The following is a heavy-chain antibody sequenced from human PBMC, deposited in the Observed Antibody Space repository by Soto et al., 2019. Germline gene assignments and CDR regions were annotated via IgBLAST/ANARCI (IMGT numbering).Heavy chain of an antibody. CDR1: GFTFSSYS. J-gene: IGHJ6*02. V-gene: IGHV3-21*01. CDR3: ARATYHSSSWYTAGHYYGMDV. Sequence: GGSLRLSCAASGFTFSSYSMNWVRQAPGRGLEWVSFISSSSSYIYYADSVKGRFTISRDNAKNSLYLQMNSLRAEDTAVYYCARATYHSSSWYTAGHYYGMDVRGQGTTVTVSS. CDR2: ISSSSSYI. D-gene: IGHD6-13*01.